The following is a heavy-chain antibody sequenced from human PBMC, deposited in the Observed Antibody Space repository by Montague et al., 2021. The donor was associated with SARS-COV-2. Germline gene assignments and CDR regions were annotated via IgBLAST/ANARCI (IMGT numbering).Heavy chain of an antibody. CDR1: GGSISSSNYY. CDR2: IYYRGYT. Sequence: SETLSLTCTVSGGSISSSNYYWVWLRQPPGLELEGIGSIYYRGYTHPNPSHKIRITISVDTSKNHLSLRPSAVTAAATAVYSCARFAYRLLFVASYYGMDVWGQGTTVTVSS. J-gene: IGHJ6*02. CDR3: ARFAYRLLFVASYYGMDV. D-gene: IGHD2-2*01. V-gene: IGHV4-39*02.